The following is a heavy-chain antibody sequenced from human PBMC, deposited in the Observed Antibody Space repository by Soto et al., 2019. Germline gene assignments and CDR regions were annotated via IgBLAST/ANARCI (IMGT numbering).Heavy chain of an antibody. Sequence: VHLLESGGDLVQPGGYLRLSCAASGFTFSTYSMKWVRQAPGKGLEWVAYVSRGSPTMHYADSVKGRFTISRDNAKNSLYLQMNSLKADDTAVYYCTRDPEALDYWGQGTLVTVSS. CDR2: VSRGSPTM. CDR3: TRDPEALDY. J-gene: IGHJ4*02. V-gene: IGHV3-48*01. CDR1: GFTFSTYS.